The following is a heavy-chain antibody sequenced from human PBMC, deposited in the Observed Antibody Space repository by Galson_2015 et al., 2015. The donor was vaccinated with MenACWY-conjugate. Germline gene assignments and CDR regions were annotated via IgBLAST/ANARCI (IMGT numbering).Heavy chain of an antibody. V-gene: IGHV1-69*13. J-gene: IGHJ4*02. CDR1: GGTSSSSS. CDR2: IIPIFGTP. D-gene: IGHD2-15*01. Sequence: SVKVSCKASGGTSSSSSVSWVRQAPGQGLEWMGGIIPIFGTPKYAQKFQGRVAITADESTSTTYMELSSLRPEDTAVYYCARWAGHCGRVSCYPPFDYWGQGTLVTVSS. CDR3: ARWAGHCGRVSCYPPFDY.